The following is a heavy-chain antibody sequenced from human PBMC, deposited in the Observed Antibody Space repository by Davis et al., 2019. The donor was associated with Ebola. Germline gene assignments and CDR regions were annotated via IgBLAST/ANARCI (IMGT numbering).Heavy chain of an antibody. CDR1: GFTVSSNY. Sequence: GESLKISCAASGFTVSSNYMSWVRQAPGKGLEWVSVIYSGGSTYYADSVKGRFTISRHNSKNTLYLQMNSLRAEDTAVYYCARGGTLDDAFDIWGQGTMVTVSS. D-gene: IGHD1-7*01. J-gene: IGHJ3*02. V-gene: IGHV3-53*04. CDR3: ARGGTLDDAFDI. CDR2: IYSGGST.